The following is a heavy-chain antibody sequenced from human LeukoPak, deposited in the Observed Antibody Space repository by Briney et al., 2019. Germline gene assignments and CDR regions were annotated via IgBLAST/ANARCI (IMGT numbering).Heavy chain of an antibody. CDR2: INPNSGAT. Sequence: GASVTLSCKASGYTFTGHYIHWVRQAAGQGLEWMGWINPNSGATNYAQKFQGRVTMVRHTSMSTAYMELSSLRSDDTAVYYCARELDTGATIGFNYWGQGTLVTVSS. CDR3: ARELDTGATIGFNY. CDR1: GYTFTGHY. D-gene: IGHD5-18*01. V-gene: IGHV1-2*02. J-gene: IGHJ4*02.